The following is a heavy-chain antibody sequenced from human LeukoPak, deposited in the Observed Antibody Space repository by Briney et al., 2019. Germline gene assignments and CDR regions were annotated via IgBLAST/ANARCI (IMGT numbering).Heavy chain of an antibody. D-gene: IGHD1-26*01. J-gene: IGHJ4*02. Sequence: GGSLRLSCVASGFTFSSYAMHWVRQTPGKGLEYVSGINSNGGSTHYANSVKGRFTISRDNSKHTLYLQMGSLRTEDMAVYYCARDQSGSYYTVAWLGGETWGQGTLVTVSS. CDR2: INSNGGST. V-gene: IGHV3-64*01. CDR3: ARDQSGSYYTVAWLGGET. CDR1: GFTFSSYA.